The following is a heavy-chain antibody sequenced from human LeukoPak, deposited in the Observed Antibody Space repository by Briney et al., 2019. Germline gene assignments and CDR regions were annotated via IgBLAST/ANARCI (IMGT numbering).Heavy chain of an antibody. Sequence: GESLKISCKGSGYSFTSYWIGWVRQMPGKGLEWMGIIYPGDTDTRYSPSFQGQVTISADKSISTAYLQWSSLKASDTAMYYCARAHYYDSSGYYGHFDYWGQGTLVTVSS. CDR3: ARAHYYDSSGYYGHFDY. J-gene: IGHJ4*02. V-gene: IGHV5-51*01. D-gene: IGHD3-22*01. CDR2: IYPGDTDT. CDR1: GYSFTSYW.